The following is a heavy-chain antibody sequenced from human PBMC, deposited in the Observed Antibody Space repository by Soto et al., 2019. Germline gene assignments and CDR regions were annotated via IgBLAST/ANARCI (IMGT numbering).Heavy chain of an antibody. Sequence: SETLSLTCTVSGASISTYYWSWIRQPPGKGLEWIGYISYSGSTNYNPSLKSRVTISFDASKNEISLQVRSATAADAAVYYCARDLRGYCGDGNCKRFAPWGQGTLVPVSS. D-gene: IGHD2-15*01. CDR2: ISYSGST. J-gene: IGHJ5*02. CDR1: GASISTYY. CDR3: ARDLRGYCGDGNCKRFAP. V-gene: IGHV4-59*01.